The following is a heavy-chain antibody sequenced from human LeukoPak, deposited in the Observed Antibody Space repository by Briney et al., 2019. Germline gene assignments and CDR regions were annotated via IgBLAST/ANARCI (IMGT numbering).Heavy chain of an antibody. Sequence: ASVKVSCKASGYTFTSYGISWVRQAPGQGLEWMGWVSTHNGYTKYAQKFQGRVTMTTDTSTSTAYMGLGSLRSDDTAVYYCARGLGIISCCESLNWFDPWGQGTLVTVSS. J-gene: IGHJ5*02. CDR1: GYTFTSYG. V-gene: IGHV1-18*01. CDR2: VSTHNGYT. CDR3: ARGLGIISCCESLNWFDP. D-gene: IGHD3-16*01.